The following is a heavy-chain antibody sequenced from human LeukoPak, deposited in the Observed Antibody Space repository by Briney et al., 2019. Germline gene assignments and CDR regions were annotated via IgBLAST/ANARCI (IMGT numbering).Heavy chain of an antibody. Sequence: PSETLSLTCAVYGGSFSGYYWSWIRQPPGKGLEWIGYIYYSGSTNYNPSLKSRVTISVDTSKNQFSLKLSSVTAADTAVYYCARDRGVVATHYYYYGMDVWGQGTTVTVSS. V-gene: IGHV4-59*01. D-gene: IGHD3-22*01. CDR2: IYYSGST. CDR1: GGSFSGYY. J-gene: IGHJ6*02. CDR3: ARDRGVVATHYYYYGMDV.